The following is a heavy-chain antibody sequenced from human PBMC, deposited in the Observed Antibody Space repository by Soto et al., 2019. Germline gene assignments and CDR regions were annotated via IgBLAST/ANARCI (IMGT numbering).Heavy chain of an antibody. CDR2: IYYSGST. V-gene: IGHV4-59*01. CDR3: ARDGSSLMGFQH. D-gene: IGHD2-15*01. J-gene: IGHJ1*01. Sequence: SETLSLTCTVSGGSISSYYWSWIRQPPGKGLEWIGYIYYSGSTNYNPSLKSRVTISVDTSKNQFSLKLSSVTAADTAVYYCARDGSSLMGFQHWGQGTLVTVSS. CDR1: GGSISSYY.